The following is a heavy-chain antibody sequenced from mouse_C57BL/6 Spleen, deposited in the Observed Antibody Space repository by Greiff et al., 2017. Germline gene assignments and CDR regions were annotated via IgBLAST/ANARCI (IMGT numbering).Heavy chain of an antibody. D-gene: IGHD2-4*01. V-gene: IGHV1-53*01. CDR3: AGGITTTNYYAMDY. Sequence: QVQLQQSGAELARPGASVKMSCKASGYTFTSYTMHWVKQRPGQGLEWIGNINPSNGGPNYNEKFKSKATLTVDKSSSTAYMQLSSLTSEDSAVYYWAGGITTTNYYAMDYWGQGTAVTVSS. J-gene: IGHJ4*01. CDR2: INPSNGGP. CDR1: GYTFTSYT.